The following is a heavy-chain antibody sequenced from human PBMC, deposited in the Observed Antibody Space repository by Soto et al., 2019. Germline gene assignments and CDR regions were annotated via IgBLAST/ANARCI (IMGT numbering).Heavy chain of an antibody. CDR1: GFIFSSYS. Sequence: VQLVESGGGLVKPGGSLRLSCAASGFIFSSYSMNWVRQAPGKGLEWVSSISTSGDYMYYADSMKGRFTISRDNAKNSLYLQMNSLRAEDTAVYYCARGHGSSNFDYWGQGTLVTVSS. D-gene: IGHD1-26*01. CDR3: ARGHGSSNFDY. J-gene: IGHJ4*02. V-gene: IGHV3-21*01. CDR2: ISTSGDYM.